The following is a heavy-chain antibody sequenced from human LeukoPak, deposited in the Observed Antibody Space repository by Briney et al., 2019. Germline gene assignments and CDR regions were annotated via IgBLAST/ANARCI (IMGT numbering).Heavy chain of an antibody. CDR2: INSDGSST. D-gene: IGHD3-22*01. J-gene: IGHJ4*02. CDR3: ARGVGYYYDSSGYSDY. Sequence: GGSLRPSCAASGFTFSSYWMHWVRQAPGKVLVWVSRINSDGSSTSYADSVKGRFTISRDNAKNTLYLQMNSLRAEDTAVYYCARGVGYYYDSSGYSDYWGQGTLVTVSS. V-gene: IGHV3-74*01. CDR1: GFTFSSYW.